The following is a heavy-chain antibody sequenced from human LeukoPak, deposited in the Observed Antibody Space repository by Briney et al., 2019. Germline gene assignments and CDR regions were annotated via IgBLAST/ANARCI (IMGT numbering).Heavy chain of an antibody. Sequence: GGSLRLSCAASGFTFSSYAMSWVRQAPGKGLEWVGCIGGSGGSTYYAHSVKGRRTSSRDTSKNTVYLQMNRLRAEDTAVYYSAKSSGDYKTKFDSWGQGNLVTVSS. CDR1: GFTFSSYA. V-gene: IGHV3-23*01. CDR3: AKSSGDYKTKFDS. D-gene: IGHD4-17*01. J-gene: IGHJ4*02. CDR2: IGGSGGST.